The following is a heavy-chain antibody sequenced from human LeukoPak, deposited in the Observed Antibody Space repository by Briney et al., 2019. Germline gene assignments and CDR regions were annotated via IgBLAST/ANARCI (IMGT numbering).Heavy chain of an antibody. J-gene: IGHJ4*02. V-gene: IGHV7-4-1*02. D-gene: IGHD2-15*01. CDR1: GYTFTSHA. Sequence: GASVKVSCKASGYTFTSHAMSWVRQAPGQGPEWMGWINTNTGNPTYAQGFIGRFVFSSDTSVNTAYLQISSLQAEDTAVYYCARDRVAPDYWGQGTLVTVSS. CDR3: ARDRVAPDY. CDR2: INTNTGNP.